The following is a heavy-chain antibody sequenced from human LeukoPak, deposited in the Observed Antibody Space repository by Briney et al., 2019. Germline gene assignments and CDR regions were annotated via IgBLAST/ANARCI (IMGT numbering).Heavy chain of an antibody. J-gene: IGHJ2*01. CDR3: ARVSSSWYQDWYFDL. CDR1: GGSISSGSYY. D-gene: IGHD6-13*01. V-gene: IGHV4-61*02. Sequence: SQTLSLTCTVSGGSISSGSYYWSWIRQPAGKGLEWIGRAHTSGSTNYNPSLKSRVIISVDTSKNQFSLKLSSVTAADTAVYYCARVSSSWYQDWYFDLWGRGTLVTVSS. CDR2: AHTSGST.